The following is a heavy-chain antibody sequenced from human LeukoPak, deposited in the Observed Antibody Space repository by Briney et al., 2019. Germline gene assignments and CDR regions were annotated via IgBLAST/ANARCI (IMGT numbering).Heavy chain of an antibody. J-gene: IGHJ4*02. V-gene: IGHV4-34*01. CDR1: GGSFSGYY. D-gene: IGHD6-13*01. CDR3: ARSQQLGRFDY. Sequence: SETLSLTCAVYGGSFSGYYWSWIRQPPGKGLEWIGEINHSGSTNYNPSLKSRVTISVDKSKNQFSLKLSSVTAADTAVYYCARSQQLGRFDYWGQGTLVTVSS. CDR2: INHSGST.